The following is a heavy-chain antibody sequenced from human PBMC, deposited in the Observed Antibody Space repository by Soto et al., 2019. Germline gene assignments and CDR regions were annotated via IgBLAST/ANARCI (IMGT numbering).Heavy chain of an antibody. J-gene: IGHJ4*02. D-gene: IGHD6-19*01. CDR3: DSLIAVANY. CDR1: SVSISSSNW. CDR2: IYHSGTT. V-gene: IGHV4-4*02. Sequence: QVLLQESGPGLVKPSGTLSLTCAVSSVSISSSNWWSWVRQPTGKGLEGIGEIYHSGTTNDNPSLKSRVTISVDKSKTQYCLKLSTVSAADTAVYYCDSLIAVANYWGQGTLVTVSS.